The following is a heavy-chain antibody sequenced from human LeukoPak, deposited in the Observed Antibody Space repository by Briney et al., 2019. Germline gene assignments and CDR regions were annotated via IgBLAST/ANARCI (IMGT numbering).Heavy chain of an antibody. CDR2: ISGSGGST. CDR3: AKIYYGSGSYLLDY. D-gene: IGHD3-10*01. CDR1: GFTFSSYA. Sequence: PGGSLRPSCAASGFTFSSYAMSWVRQAPGKGLEWVSAISGSGGSTYYADSVKGRFTISRDNSKNTLYLQMNSLRAEDTAVYYCAKIYYGSGSYLLDYWGQGTLVTVSS. J-gene: IGHJ4*02. V-gene: IGHV3-23*01.